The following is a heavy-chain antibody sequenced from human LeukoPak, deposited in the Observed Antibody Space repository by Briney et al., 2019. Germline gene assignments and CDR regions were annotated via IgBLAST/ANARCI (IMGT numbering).Heavy chain of an antibody. CDR3: AKDGSSWYWYFDL. CDR2: IRYDGSNK. Sequence: GGSLRLSCAASGFTFSSYGMHWVRQAPGKGLEWVAFIRYDGSNKYYADSVKGRFTISRDNSKNTLYLQMNSLRAEDTAVYYCAKDGSSWYWYFDLWGRGTLVTVSS. V-gene: IGHV3-30*02. D-gene: IGHD6-13*01. CDR1: GFTFSSYG. J-gene: IGHJ2*01.